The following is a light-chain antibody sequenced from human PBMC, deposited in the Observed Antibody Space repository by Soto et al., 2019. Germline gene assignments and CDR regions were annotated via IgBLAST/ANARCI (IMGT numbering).Light chain of an antibody. CDR1: SIDVGFYNH. CDR3: SSYTSSSSLAI. CDR2: EVT. V-gene: IGLV2-14*01. Sequence: QSVLTQPASVSGSPGQSITISCSGPSIDVGFYNHVSWYQQHPGEAPKLLIYEVTIRPSGVSNRFSGSKSGNTASLTVSGLQAEDEGDYYCSSYTSSSSLAIFGGGTKLTVL. J-gene: IGLJ2*01.